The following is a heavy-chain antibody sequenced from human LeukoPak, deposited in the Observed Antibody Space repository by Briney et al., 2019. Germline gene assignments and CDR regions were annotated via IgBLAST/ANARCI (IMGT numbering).Heavy chain of an antibody. CDR2: ITPDGRST. J-gene: IGHJ6*02. CDR3: AKVERTGYTVGGMDV. CDR1: GFTFSTYW. D-gene: IGHD2-8*02. Sequence: GGSLRLSCADSGFTFSTYWMHWVRQAPGKGLVWVSRITPDGRSTNYADSVKGRFTISRDNSKNTLYLQMNSLRVEDTAVYYCAKVERTGYTVGGMDVWGQGATVTVSS. V-gene: IGHV3-74*01.